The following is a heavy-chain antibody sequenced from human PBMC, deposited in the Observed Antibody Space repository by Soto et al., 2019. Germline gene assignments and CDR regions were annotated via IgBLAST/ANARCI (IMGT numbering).Heavy chain of an antibody. J-gene: IGHJ6*02. CDR1: GLTFRSYA. CDR2: ISGLGSKT. Sequence: EVRLSESGGGLVQPGGSLRLSCAASGLTFRSYAMSWVRQTPGKGLEWVSVISGLGSKTYYADSVKGRFTISRDNSRDTLYRQMHSPRVDDTGVYFCVKNQLGLIVGLDVWGQGTTVIVSS. D-gene: IGHD6-6*01. CDR3: VKNQLGLIVGLDV. V-gene: IGHV3-23*01.